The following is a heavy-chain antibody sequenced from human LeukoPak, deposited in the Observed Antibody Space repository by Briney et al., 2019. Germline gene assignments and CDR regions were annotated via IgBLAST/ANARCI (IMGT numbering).Heavy chain of an antibody. CDR1: GGSISSYY. Sequence: SETLSLTCTVSGGSISSYYWSWIRQPPGKGLEVIGYIYYSGSTNYNPSLKSRVTISVDTSKNQFSLKLSSVTAADTAVYYCARNRMATSLWYFDLWGRGTLVTVSS. V-gene: IGHV4-59*08. CDR3: ARNRMATSLWYFDL. J-gene: IGHJ2*01. CDR2: IYYSGST. D-gene: IGHD5-24*01.